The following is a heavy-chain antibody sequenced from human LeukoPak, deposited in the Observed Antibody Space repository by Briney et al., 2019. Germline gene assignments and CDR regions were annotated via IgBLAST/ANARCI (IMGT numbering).Heavy chain of an antibody. J-gene: IGHJ4*02. Sequence: PGGSLRLSCAASGFTFSSYGMHWVRQAPGKGLEWVAVISYYGSNKYYADSVKGRFTISRDNSKNTLYLQMNSLRAEDTAAYYCAKDINVLLWFGPHYWGQGTLVTVSS. CDR3: AKDINVLLWFGPHY. CDR1: GFTFSSYG. V-gene: IGHV3-30*18. CDR2: ISYYGSNK. D-gene: IGHD3-10*01.